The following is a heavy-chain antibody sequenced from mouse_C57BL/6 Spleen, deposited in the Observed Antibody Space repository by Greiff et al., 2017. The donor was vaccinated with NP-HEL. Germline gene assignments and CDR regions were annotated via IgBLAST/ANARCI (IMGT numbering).Heavy chain of an antibody. CDR3: ARGNGYDGDFAMDY. D-gene: IGHD2-2*01. Sequence: EVMLVESGGGLVKPGGSLKLSCAASGFTFSDYGMHWVRQAPEKGLEWVAYISSGSSTIYYADTVKGRFTISRDNAKNTLFLQMTSLRSEDTAMYYCARGNGYDGDFAMDYWGQGTSVTVSS. CDR1: GFTFSDYG. J-gene: IGHJ4*01. V-gene: IGHV5-17*01. CDR2: ISSGSSTI.